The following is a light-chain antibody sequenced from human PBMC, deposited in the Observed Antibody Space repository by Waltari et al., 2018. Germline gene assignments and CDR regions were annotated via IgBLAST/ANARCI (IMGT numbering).Light chain of an antibody. V-gene: IGKV3-11*01. CDR3: QQRNNWPPFT. CDR2: DSS. Sequence: ETVLTQSPATLSLSPGERATLSCRDSQNIGNDLAWYQQRPGQALRLLIYDSSTRATGIPARFSGSGSGTDFTLTISSLEPEDVATYFCQQRNNWPPFTFGPGTILDIK. CDR1: QNIGND. J-gene: IGKJ3*01.